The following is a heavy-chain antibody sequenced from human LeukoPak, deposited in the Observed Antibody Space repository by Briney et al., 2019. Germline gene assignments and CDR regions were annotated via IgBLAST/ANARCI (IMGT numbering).Heavy chain of an antibody. D-gene: IGHD1-26*01. CDR3: TTSSGAFDY. V-gene: IGHV3-30*04. Sequence: GGSLRLSCAASGFTFSSYAMHWVRQAPGKGLEWVAVISYDGSNKYYADSVKGRFTISRDISKNTLYLQMNSLKTEDTAVYYCTTSSGAFDYWGQGTLVTVSS. J-gene: IGHJ4*02. CDR1: GFTFSSYA. CDR2: ISYDGSNK.